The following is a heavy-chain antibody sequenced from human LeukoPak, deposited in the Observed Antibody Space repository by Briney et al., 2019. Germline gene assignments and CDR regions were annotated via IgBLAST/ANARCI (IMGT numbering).Heavy chain of an antibody. J-gene: IGHJ4*02. CDR2: FSTSGST. Sequence: SETLSLTCTVSGASISSYYWSWIRQPAGKGLEWVGRFSTSGSTNYNPSLKSRVTMSVDTSKNQFSLKLTSVTAADTAVYYCAASKSGTTSWPHYWGQGTLVTVSS. CDR1: GASISSYY. CDR3: AASKSGTTSWPHY. V-gene: IGHV4-4*07. D-gene: IGHD2-2*01.